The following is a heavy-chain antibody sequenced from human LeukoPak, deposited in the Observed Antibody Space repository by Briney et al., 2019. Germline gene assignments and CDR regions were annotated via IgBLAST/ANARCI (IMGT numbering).Heavy chain of an antibody. CDR1: GFTFSSYG. J-gene: IGHJ4*02. V-gene: IGHV3-30*18. CDR3: AKDGKAYCGGDCYPTDLFDY. D-gene: IGHD2-21*02. CDR2: ISYDGSNK. Sequence: GGSLRLSCAASGFTFSSYGMHWVRQAPGKGLEWVAVISYDGSNKYYADSVKGRFTISRDNSKNTLYLQMNSLRAEDTAVYYCAKDGKAYCGGDCYPTDLFDYWAREPWSPSPQ.